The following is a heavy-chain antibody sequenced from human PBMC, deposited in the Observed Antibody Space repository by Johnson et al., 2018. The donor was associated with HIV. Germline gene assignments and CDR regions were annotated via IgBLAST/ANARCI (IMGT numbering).Heavy chain of an antibody. CDR2: ISGSGGST. CDR3: AKDAYCSGGRCYGFGAFDI. V-gene: IGHV3-23*04. CDR1: GFTFSISA. D-gene: IGHD2-15*01. Sequence: VQLVESGGGLVQPGGSLRLSCAAPGFTFSISAMSWVRQAPGKGLEWVSGISGSGGSTYYADSVKGRFTISRDNSKNTVYVQMNSLRAEDTAVYYCAKDAYCSGGRCYGFGAFDIWGQGTKVTVSS. J-gene: IGHJ3*02.